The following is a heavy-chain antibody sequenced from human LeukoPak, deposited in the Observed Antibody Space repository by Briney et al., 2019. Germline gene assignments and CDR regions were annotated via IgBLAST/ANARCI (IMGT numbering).Heavy chain of an antibody. CDR2: IHIYRGNT. V-gene: IGHV1-18*01. Sequence: VASVKVSCKASGYSSTNYGISWVRQAPGQGLEWMGWIHIYRGNTNYAQKFQGRVTMTTDTSTSTVYMEVRGLRSDDTAVYYCARAPYYYGSGSYYYYYYMDVWGKGTTVTISS. CDR1: GYSSTNYG. CDR3: ARAPYYYGSGSYYYYYYMDV. D-gene: IGHD3-10*01. J-gene: IGHJ6*03.